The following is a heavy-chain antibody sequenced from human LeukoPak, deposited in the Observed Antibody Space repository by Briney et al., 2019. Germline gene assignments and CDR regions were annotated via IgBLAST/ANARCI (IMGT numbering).Heavy chain of an antibody. CDR3: AKIPPTYGSGTNFDY. D-gene: IGHD3-10*01. CDR1: GFSFSTYA. V-gene: IGHV3-23*01. Sequence: GGSLRLPCAASGFSFSTYAMSWVRQIPGKGLEWVSAISGSDPGTYYADSVKGRFTISRDNSKNTLYLQMNSLRAEDTAVYYCAKIPPTYGSGTNFDYWGQGTLVTVSS. J-gene: IGHJ4*02. CDR2: ISGSDPGT.